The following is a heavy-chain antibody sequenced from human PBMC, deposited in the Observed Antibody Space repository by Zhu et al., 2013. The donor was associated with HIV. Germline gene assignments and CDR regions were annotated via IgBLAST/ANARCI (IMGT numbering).Heavy chain of an antibody. CDR2: INHSGST. CDR3: ARRGPPPYCSGGSCYSRFFDY. J-gene: IGHJ4*02. D-gene: IGHD2-15*01. V-gene: IGHV4-38-2*02. CDR1: GYSISSGYY. Sequence: QVQLQESGPGLVKPSETLSLTCTVSGYSISSGYYWGWIRQPPGKGLEWIGSINHSGSTNYNPSLKSRVTISVDTSKNQFSLKLSSVTAADTAVYYCARRGPPPYCSGGSCYSRFFDYWGQGNPGHRLL.